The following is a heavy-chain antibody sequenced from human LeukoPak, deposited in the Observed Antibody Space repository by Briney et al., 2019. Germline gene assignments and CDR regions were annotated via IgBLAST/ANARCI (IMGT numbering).Heavy chain of an antibody. CDR3: ARHMSVSYDAFDL. J-gene: IGHJ3*01. CDR1: DGSTTGYY. D-gene: IGHD3-10*01. Sequence: SETLSLTCSVSDGSTTGYYWSWIRQPPGKGLEWIAYVYYAGRTLYNPSLESRVTISVDTSKTQFSLTVTSVTAADTAVYYCARHMSVSYDAFDLWGRGTTVTVSS. V-gene: IGHV4-59*08. CDR2: VYYAGRT.